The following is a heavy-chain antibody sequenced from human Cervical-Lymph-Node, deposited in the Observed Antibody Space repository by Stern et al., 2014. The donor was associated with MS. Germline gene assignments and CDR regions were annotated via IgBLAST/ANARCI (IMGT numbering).Heavy chain of an antibody. V-gene: IGHV2-26*01. D-gene: IGHD6-19*01. CDR2: IFSNDEK. CDR1: GFSLSNARMG. Sequence: QVTLKESGPVLVKPTETLTLTCTVSGFSLSNARMGVSWIRQPPGKALEWLAHIFSNDEKSYSTSLKSRLTISKDTSKSQVVLTMTNMDPVDTATYYCARMESGWPLYYYYYYGMDVWGQGTTVTVSS. J-gene: IGHJ6*02. CDR3: ARMESGWPLYYYYYYGMDV.